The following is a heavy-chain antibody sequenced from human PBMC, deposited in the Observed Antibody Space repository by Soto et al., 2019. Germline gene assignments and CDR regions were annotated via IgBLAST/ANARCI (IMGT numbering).Heavy chain of an antibody. CDR2: ISSSSSYI. Sequence: EVQLVESGGGLVKPGGSLRLSCAASGFTFSSYSMNWVRQAPGKGLEWVSSISSSSSYIYYADSVKGRFTISRDNAKNSLYLQMNSLRAEDTAVYYCARRVAAAGDGTFDYWGQGTLVTVSS. CDR1: GFTFSSYS. V-gene: IGHV3-21*01. CDR3: ARRVAAAGDGTFDY. J-gene: IGHJ4*02. D-gene: IGHD6-13*01.